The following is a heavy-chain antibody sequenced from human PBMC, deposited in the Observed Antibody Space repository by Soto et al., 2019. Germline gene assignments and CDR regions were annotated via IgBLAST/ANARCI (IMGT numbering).Heavy chain of an antibody. V-gene: IGHV3-74*01. Sequence: GGSLRLSCAASGFTFSSYWMHWVRQAPGKGLVWVSRINSDGSSTSYADSVKGRFTISRDNAKNTLCLQMNSLRAEDTAVYYCARIPYSKLAYYYYGMDVWGQGTTVTVSS. J-gene: IGHJ6*02. CDR1: GFTFSSYW. D-gene: IGHD4-4*01. CDR3: ARIPYSKLAYYYYGMDV. CDR2: INSDGSST.